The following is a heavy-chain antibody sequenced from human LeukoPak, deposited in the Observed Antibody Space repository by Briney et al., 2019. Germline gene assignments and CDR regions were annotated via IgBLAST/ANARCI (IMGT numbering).Heavy chain of an antibody. CDR2: IYSGGST. Sequence: GGSLRLSCAASGFTVSSNYMSWVRQAPGKGLEWVSVIYSGGSTYYADSVKGRFTISRDNSKNTLYLQMNSLRAEDTAVYYCARDPPYYYDSSGSAFYIWGQGTMVTVSS. CDR1: GFTVSSNY. CDR3: ARDPPYYYDSSGSAFYI. J-gene: IGHJ3*02. V-gene: IGHV3-66*01. D-gene: IGHD3-22*01.